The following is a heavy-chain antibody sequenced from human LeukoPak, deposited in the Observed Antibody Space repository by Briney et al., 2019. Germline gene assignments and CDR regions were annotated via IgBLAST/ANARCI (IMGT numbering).Heavy chain of an antibody. V-gene: IGHV4-59*08. CDR2: IYYSGST. CDR3: ARHGPSITMIWD. CDR1: GGSISSYY. Sequence: SETLSLTCTVSGGSISSYYWSWIRQPPGKGLEWIGYIYYSGSTNYNPSLKSRVTISVDTSKNRFSLKLSSVTAADTAVYYCARHGPSITMIWDWGQGTLVTVSS. D-gene: IGHD3-22*01. J-gene: IGHJ4*02.